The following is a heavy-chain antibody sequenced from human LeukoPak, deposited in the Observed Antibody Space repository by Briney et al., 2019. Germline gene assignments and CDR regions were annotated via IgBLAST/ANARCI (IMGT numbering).Heavy chain of an antibody. CDR1: GFTVSGDY. V-gene: IGHV3-53*01. CDR2: LYYGVST. CDR3: ARGRQNYGDYPY. J-gene: IGHJ4*02. Sequence: PGGSLRLSCVVSGFTVSGDYISWFRQAPGKGLEWVSVLYYGVSTFYKDSVKGRFTTSGDNFENTVYLQMNSLRAEDTAVYYCARGRQNYGDYPYWGQGTLVTVSS. D-gene: IGHD4-17*01.